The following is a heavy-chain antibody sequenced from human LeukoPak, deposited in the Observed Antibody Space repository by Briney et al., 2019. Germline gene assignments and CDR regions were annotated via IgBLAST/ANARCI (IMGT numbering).Heavy chain of an antibody. CDR3: VKATGRYTVVTPGFDY. Sequence: GGTLRLSCAASGFTFSSYGMSWVRQAPGKGLEWVSAISGSGGSTYYADSVKGQFTISRDNSKNTLYLQMNSLRAEGTAVYYCVKATGRYTVVTPGFDYWGQGTLVTVSS. CDR1: GFTFSSYG. V-gene: IGHV3-23*01. CDR2: ISGSGGST. J-gene: IGHJ4*02. D-gene: IGHD4-23*01.